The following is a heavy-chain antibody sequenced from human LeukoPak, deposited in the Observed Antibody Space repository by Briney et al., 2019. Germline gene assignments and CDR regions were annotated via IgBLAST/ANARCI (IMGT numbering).Heavy chain of an antibody. D-gene: IGHD3-3*01. CDR1: GGSISSSSYY. CDR3: ARLPFLEWLLEVRRDY. J-gene: IGHJ4*02. CDR2: IYYSGST. Sequence: SETLSLTCTVSGGSISSSSYYWGWIRQPPGKGLEWIGSIYYSGSTYYNPSLKSRVTISVDTSKNQFSLKLSSVTAADTAVYYCARLPFLEWLLEVRRDYWGQGTLVTVSS. V-gene: IGHV4-39*01.